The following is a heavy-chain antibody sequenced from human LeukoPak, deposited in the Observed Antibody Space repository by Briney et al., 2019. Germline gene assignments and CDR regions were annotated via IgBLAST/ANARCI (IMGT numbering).Heavy chain of an antibody. CDR2: ISSNGSTI. CDR3: ARTPASDYDILWGQTISYYFDY. V-gene: IGHV3-48*03. CDR1: GFTFSSYE. D-gene: IGHD3-9*01. J-gene: IGHJ4*02. Sequence: PGGSLRLSCTASGFTFSSYEMNWVRQAPGKGLEWVSYISSNGSTIEYADAVKGRFTISRDKAKNSLYLQMNRLRDEDTDVYYCARTPASDYDILWGQTISYYFDYWGQGTLVTVSS.